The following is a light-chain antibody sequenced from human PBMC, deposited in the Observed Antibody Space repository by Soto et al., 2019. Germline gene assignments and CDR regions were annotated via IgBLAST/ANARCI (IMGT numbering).Light chain of an antibody. CDR2: DVS. Sequence: QSALTQPASVSGSPGQSITISCTGTSTDVGFYNYVSWYQQHPGKAPKLMIYDVSYRPSGISHRFSGSKSGNTASLTISGLQVADEADYYCSSYTTSNSVVFGGGTKVTVL. CDR1: STDVGFYNY. V-gene: IGLV2-14*03. CDR3: SSYTTSNSVV. J-gene: IGLJ3*02.